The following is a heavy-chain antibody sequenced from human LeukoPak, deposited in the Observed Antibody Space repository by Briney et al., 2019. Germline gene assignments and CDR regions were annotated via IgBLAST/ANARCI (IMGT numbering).Heavy chain of an antibody. Sequence: GGSLRLSCAASGFTFSSYAMHWVRQAPGKGLEWVAVISYDGSNKYYADSVKGRFTISRDNSKNTLYLQMNSLRAEDTAVYYCATRNLLYGDYYFDYWGQGTLVTVSS. V-gene: IGHV3-30*04. D-gene: IGHD4-17*01. CDR1: GFTFSSYA. CDR2: ISYDGSNK. J-gene: IGHJ4*02. CDR3: ATRNLLYGDYYFDY.